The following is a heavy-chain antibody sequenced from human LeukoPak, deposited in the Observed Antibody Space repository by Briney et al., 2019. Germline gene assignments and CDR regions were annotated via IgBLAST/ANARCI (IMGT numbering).Heavy chain of an antibody. Sequence: GGSLRLSCAASGFTFSNHSMNWVRQAPGRGLEWVSYISRDSSTSYYADSMKGRFTISRDNAKNSLYLQMNSLRAEDTAVYYCARLSGSRLPGYWGLGTLVTVSS. J-gene: IGHJ4*02. V-gene: IGHV3-48*01. CDR3: ARLSGSRLPGY. CDR2: ISRDSSTS. D-gene: IGHD3-3*01. CDR1: GFTFSNHS.